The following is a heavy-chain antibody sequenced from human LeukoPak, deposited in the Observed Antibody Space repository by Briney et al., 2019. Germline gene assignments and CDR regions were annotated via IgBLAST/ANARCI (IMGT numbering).Heavy chain of an antibody. CDR1: GFTFSSYA. D-gene: IGHD3-10*01. V-gene: IGHV3-23*01. Sequence: GGSLRLSCAASGFTFSSYAMSWVRQAPGKGLEWVSAISGSGGSTYYADSVKGRFTISRDNSKNTLYLQMNSLRAEDTAVYYCASLQPDYGSGSYLYYYYYMDVWGKGTTVTISS. CDR3: ASLQPDYGSGSYLYYYYYMDV. J-gene: IGHJ6*03. CDR2: ISGSGGST.